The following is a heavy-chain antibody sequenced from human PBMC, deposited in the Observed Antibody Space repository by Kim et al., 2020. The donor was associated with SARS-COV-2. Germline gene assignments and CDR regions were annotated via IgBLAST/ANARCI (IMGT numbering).Heavy chain of an antibody. CDR3: SRDSPPRGWELCSTSYCM. J-gene: IGHJ6*01. CDR2: IYTSGSS. V-gene: IGHV4-4*07. D-gene: IGHD1-26*01. Sequence: SETLSLTCTVSGGSISSYYLSWIRQPSGKGLEWIGRIYTSGSSNSNPSLKSRVTMSVDTSKNQFSLKLRSVTAADTAVDDCSRDSPPRGWELCSTSYCM. CDR1: GGSISSYY.